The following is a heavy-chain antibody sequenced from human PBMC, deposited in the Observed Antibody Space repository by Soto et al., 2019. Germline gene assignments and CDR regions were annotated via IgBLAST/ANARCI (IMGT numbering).Heavy chain of an antibody. J-gene: IGHJ4*02. CDR3: ARAGYRSGYYPYFDY. V-gene: IGHV1-3*01. CDR1: GYTFTSYA. Sequence: GASVKVSCKASGYTFTSYAMHWVRQAPGQRLEWMGWINAGNGNTKYSQKFQGRVTITRDTSASTAYMELSSLRSEDTAVYYCARAGYRSGYYPYFDYWGQGTLVTAPQ. CDR2: INAGNGNT. D-gene: IGHD3-22*01.